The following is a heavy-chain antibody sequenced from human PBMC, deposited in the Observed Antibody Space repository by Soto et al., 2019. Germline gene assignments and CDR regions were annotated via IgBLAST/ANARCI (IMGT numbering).Heavy chain of an antibody. CDR1: GFTFSSYA. Sequence: GGSLSLSCAASGFTFSSYAMSWVRQAPGKGLEWVSAISGSGGSTYYADSVKGRYTISRDNSKNTLYLQMNSLRAEDTAVYYCAKDLKDVVVSPIMGPFYYYYGMDVWGHGTTVTVSS. CDR2: ISGSGGST. J-gene: IGHJ6*02. D-gene: IGHD2-2*01. V-gene: IGHV3-23*01. CDR3: AKDLKDVVVSPIMGPFYYYYGMDV.